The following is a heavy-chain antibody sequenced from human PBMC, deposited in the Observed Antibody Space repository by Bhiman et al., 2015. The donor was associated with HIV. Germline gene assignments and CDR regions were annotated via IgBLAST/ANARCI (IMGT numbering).Heavy chain of an antibody. V-gene: IGHV3-30*02. J-gene: IGHJ5*02. CDR2: IRYDGSNK. Sequence: VQLVESGGDLVQPGGSLRLSCAASGFTFSSYWMCWVRQAPGKGLEWVAFIRYDGSNKYYADSVKGRFTISRDNSKNTLYLQMNSLRAEDTAVYYCAKDIDSAARFDPWGQGTLVTVSS. CDR1: GFTFSSYW. D-gene: IGHD6-25*01. CDR3: AKDIDSAARFDP.